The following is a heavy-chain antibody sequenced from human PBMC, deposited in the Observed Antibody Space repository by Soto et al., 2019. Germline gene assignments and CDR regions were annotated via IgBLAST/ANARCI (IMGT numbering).Heavy chain of an antibody. V-gene: IGHV1-69*13. CDR3: ARDGTLYDSRAYYYLY. CDR1: GGTFSSYT. J-gene: IGHJ4*02. CDR2: ITPMFGTP. D-gene: IGHD3-22*01. Sequence: SVKVSWKASGGTFSSYTITWVRQAPGQGLEWMGGITPMFGTPNYAQKFRGRVTITADESTSTAYMELSSLRSEDTAMYFCARDGTLYDSRAYYYLYWGQGTLVTVSS.